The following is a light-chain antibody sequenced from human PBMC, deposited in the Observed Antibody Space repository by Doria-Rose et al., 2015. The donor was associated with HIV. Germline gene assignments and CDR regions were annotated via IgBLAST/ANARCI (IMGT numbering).Light chain of an antibody. CDR3: HQYGTSWT. V-gene: IGKV3-20*01. CDR2: DGS. J-gene: IGKJ1*01. CDR1: QSFSSTY. Sequence: TQSPGTLSLSPGERATLSCRASQSFSSTYLAWYQQKPGQAPSLLIYDGSTRDTGIPDRLSASGSGTDFTLTINRLEPEDFALYYCHQYGTSWTFGQGTKVEI.